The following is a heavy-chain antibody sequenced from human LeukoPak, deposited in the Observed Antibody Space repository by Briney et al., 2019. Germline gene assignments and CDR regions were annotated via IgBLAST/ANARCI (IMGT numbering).Heavy chain of an antibody. CDR3: ARELVRGVIGAFDI. CDR1: GGSIREYY. V-gene: IGHV4-59*01. Sequence: PSETLSLTCTVSGGSIREYYLSWIRQPPGKGPEWIGYIYDSGSTNYNPSLKSRVTISVDTSKNHFSLKPSSVTAADTAVYYCARELVRGVIGAFDIWGQGTMVTVSS. D-gene: IGHD3-10*01. J-gene: IGHJ3*02. CDR2: IYDSGST.